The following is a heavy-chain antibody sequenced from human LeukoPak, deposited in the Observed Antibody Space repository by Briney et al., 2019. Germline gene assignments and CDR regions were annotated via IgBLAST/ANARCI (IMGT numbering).Heavy chain of an antibody. Sequence: GGSLRLSCATSGFNFTNYWMTWVRQAPGKGLEWVSSISSSSSYIYYADSVKGRFTISIDNAKNSLYLQMNSLRAEDTAVYYCAIRGSPMVRNYWGQGTLVTVSS. D-gene: IGHD3-10*01. CDR1: GFNFTNYW. J-gene: IGHJ4*02. V-gene: IGHV3-21*01. CDR3: AIRGSPMVRNY. CDR2: ISSSSSYI.